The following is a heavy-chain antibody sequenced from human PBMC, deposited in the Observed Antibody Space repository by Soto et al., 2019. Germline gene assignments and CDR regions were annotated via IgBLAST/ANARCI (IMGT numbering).Heavy chain of an antibody. Sequence: ASVKVSCKASGYTFTRYDINWVRQATGQGLEGMGWMNPNSGNTGYAQKFQGRVTMTRNTSISTAYMELSSLRSEDTAVYYCARGAVYCSSTSCLYYYYYYMDVWGKGTTVTVSS. CDR1: GYTFTRYD. D-gene: IGHD2-2*01. V-gene: IGHV1-8*01. CDR2: MNPNSGNT. CDR3: ARGAVYCSSTSCLYYYYYYMDV. J-gene: IGHJ6*03.